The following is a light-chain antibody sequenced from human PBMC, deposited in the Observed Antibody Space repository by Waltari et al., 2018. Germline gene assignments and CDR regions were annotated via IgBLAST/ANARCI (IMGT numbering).Light chain of an antibody. V-gene: IGLV1-40*01. CDR3: QSYDSSLSGVV. CDR1: SSNIGAGYD. Sequence: VPGQRVTTSCTTSSSNIGAGYDVQWHPHLPGAATELLIYTNTNRPSGVLELISASNSGTSASLAISGLQAADEAVYYWQSYDSSLSGVVFGGGTKLTVL. J-gene: IGLJ2*01. CDR2: TNT.